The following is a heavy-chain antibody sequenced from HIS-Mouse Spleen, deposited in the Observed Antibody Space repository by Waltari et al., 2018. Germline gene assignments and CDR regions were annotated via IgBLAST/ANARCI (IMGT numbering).Heavy chain of an antibody. V-gene: IGHV4-39*07. CDR1: GGSISSSSYY. D-gene: IGHD6-13*01. CDR2: SYYSGST. CDR3: AREIPYSSSWYDWYFDL. Sequence: QLQLQESGPGLVKPSETLSLTRTVSGGSISSSSYYWGWIRQPPGKGLEWIGSSYYSGSTYCTPSLKSRVTISVDTSKNQLSRKLSSVTAADTAVYYCAREIPYSSSWYDWYFDLWGRGTLVTVSS. J-gene: IGHJ2*01.